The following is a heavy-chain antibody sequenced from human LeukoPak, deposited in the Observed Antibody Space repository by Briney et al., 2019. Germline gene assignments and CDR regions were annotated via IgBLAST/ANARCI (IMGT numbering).Heavy chain of an antibody. J-gene: IGHJ4*02. V-gene: IGHV3-49*04. CDR2: IRSKDYGGTA. CDR3: VRKRQGDS. CDR1: GFTFGDHP. Sequence: PGGSLRLSCSGSGFTFGDHPMTWVRQAPGKGLEWVGYIRSKDYGGTAAYGTSVRGRFTISRDDSKSIAYLQMNNLTVDDTAVHYCVRKRQGDSWGQGTLVIVSS.